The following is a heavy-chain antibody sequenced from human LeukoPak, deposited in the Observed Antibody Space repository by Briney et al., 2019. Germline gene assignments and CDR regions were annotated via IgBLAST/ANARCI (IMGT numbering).Heavy chain of an antibody. Sequence: ASVKVSCKASGYTFTSYYMHWVRQAPGQGLEWMGIINPSGGSTSYAQKFQGRVTITADKSTSTAYMELSSLRSEDTAVYYCAREHGSGSYLGTNWFDPWGQGTLVTVSS. J-gene: IGHJ5*02. CDR1: GYTFTSYY. CDR2: INPSGGST. CDR3: AREHGSGSYLGTNWFDP. V-gene: IGHV1-46*01. D-gene: IGHD3-10*01.